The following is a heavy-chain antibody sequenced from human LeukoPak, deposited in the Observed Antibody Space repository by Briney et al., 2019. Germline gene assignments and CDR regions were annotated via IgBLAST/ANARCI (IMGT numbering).Heavy chain of an antibody. CDR3: ARLRWLTPYGMDV. J-gene: IGHJ6*02. CDR2: IYYSGST. V-gene: IGHV4-59*08. D-gene: IGHD4-23*01. Sequence: SETLSLTCTVSGGSISSYYWSWIRQPPGKGLEWIGYIYYSGSTSYNPSLKSRVTISIDTSKNQFSLKLSSVTAADTAVYYCARLRWLTPYGMDVWGQGTTVTVSS. CDR1: GGSISSYY.